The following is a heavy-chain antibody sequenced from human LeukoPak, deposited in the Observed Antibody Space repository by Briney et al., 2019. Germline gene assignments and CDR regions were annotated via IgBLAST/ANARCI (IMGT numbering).Heavy chain of an antibody. CDR2: INHSGST. Sequence: PSETLSLTCAVYGGSFSGYYWSWIRQPPGKGLEWIGEINHSGSTNYNPSLKSRVTISVDTSKNQFSLKLSSVTAADTAVYYCARRARYYYDSSGYWGYWGQGTLVTVSS. CDR1: GGSFSGYY. D-gene: IGHD3-22*01. CDR3: ARRARYYYDSSGYWGY. J-gene: IGHJ4*02. V-gene: IGHV4-34*01.